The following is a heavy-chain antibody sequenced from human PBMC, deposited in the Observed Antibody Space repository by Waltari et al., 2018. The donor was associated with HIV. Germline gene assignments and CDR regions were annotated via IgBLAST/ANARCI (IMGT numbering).Heavy chain of an antibody. CDR1: GSSISGAYY. V-gene: IGHV4-38-2*01. CDR2: IDHSGRT. Sequence: HVQLQESGPGLVKPSETLSLTCVVSGSSISGAYYWGWIRNSPGKGLEWIGSIDHSGRTYHNTSLKRRVTSAGDASKSQFSLKLTVATAADTAIYYCARVRITLIVAGPFDMWGQGTLVTVSS. J-gene: IGHJ3*02. CDR3: ARVRITLIVAGPFDM. D-gene: IGHD3-22*01.